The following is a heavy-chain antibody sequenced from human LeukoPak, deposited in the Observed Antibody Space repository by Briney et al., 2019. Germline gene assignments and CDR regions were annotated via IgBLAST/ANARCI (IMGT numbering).Heavy chain of an antibody. CDR2: ISDSGGST. V-gene: IGHV3-23*01. J-gene: IGHJ4*02. CDR1: VFTLSSYA. CDR3: AKVVIWLTLFYFVY. D-gene: IGHD5-24*01. Sequence: GGSLRLSCAASVFTLSSYAMSGVRQAPGKGLEWVSAISDSGGSTYYADSVKGRFTISRDNSKNTLYLQMNSLRAEDTAVYYCAKVVIWLTLFYFVYWGQGTLVTVSS.